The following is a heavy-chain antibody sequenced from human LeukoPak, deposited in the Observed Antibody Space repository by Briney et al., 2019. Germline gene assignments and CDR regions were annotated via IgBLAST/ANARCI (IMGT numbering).Heavy chain of an antibody. CDR2: ISGSGGST. D-gene: IGHD2-21*02. J-gene: IGHJ4*02. Sequence: GGSLRLSCAASGFTFINRAMNWVRQAPGKGLEWVSAISGSGGSTFYSDSVRSRFTISRDNSKNTLYLQMNSLRAGDTAVYYCAKAARWGLLEIDYWGQGTLVTVSS. CDR3: AKAARWGLLEIDY. V-gene: IGHV3-23*01. CDR1: GFTFINRA.